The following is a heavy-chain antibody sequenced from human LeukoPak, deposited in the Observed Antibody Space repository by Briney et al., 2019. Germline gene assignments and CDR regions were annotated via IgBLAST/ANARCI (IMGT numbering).Heavy chain of an antibody. V-gene: IGHV4-34*01. CDR3: ARVELGAGYYYYYMDV. CDR2: INHSGST. D-gene: IGHD1-26*01. CDR1: GGSFSGYY. J-gene: IGHJ6*03. Sequence: SETLSLTCAVYGGSFSGYYWSWIRQPPGKGLEWIGEINHSGSTNYNPSLKSRVTISVDTSKNQFSLKLSSVTAADTAVYYCARVELGAGYYYYYMDVWGKGTTVTVSS.